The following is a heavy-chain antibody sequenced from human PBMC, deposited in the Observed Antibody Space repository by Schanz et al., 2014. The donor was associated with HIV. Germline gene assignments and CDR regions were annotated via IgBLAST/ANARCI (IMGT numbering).Heavy chain of an antibody. D-gene: IGHD6-19*01. CDR3: VKDGCSSGWCLDH. CDR1: GFTFSSYG. J-gene: IGHJ4*02. CDR2: ISVDGTSK. V-gene: IGHV3-30*18. Sequence: QVQLVESGGGLKQPGGSLRLSCAASGFTFSSYGMHWVRQAPGKGLEWVAVISVDGTSKFYADSVKGRFIVSRDNSKNTVSLQMDSLRVEDTAIYYCVKDGCSSGWCLDHWGQGILVTVSS.